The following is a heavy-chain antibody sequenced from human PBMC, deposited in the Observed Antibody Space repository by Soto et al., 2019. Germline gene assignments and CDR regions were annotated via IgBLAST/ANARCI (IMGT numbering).Heavy chain of an antibody. CDR2: ISGSGGST. CDR1: GFTFSSYA. CDR3: AKERYYYDSSGYPTFDY. V-gene: IGHV3-23*01. Sequence: EVQLLESGGGLVQPGGSLRLSCAASGFTFSSYAMSWVRQAPGKGLEWVSAISGSGGSTYYADSVKGRFTISRDNSKNTLYLQMNSLRAEDTAVYYCAKERYYYDSSGYPTFDYWGQGTLVTVSS. D-gene: IGHD3-22*01. J-gene: IGHJ4*02.